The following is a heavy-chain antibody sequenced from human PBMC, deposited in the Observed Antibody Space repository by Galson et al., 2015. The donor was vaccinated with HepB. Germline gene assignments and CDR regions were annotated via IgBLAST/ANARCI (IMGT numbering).Heavy chain of an antibody. D-gene: IGHD6-6*01. V-gene: IGHV3-23*01. CDR3: AKGVRPHSISSFGLDV. CDR1: GFIFSSYA. Sequence: SLRLSCAASGFIFSSYAMSWVRQAPGKGLEWVSAIGGSGDSTHYADSVKGRFTISRDNSKNTLYPQMNSLRAEDTAVYYCAKGVRPHSISSFGLDVWGQGTTVTVSS. J-gene: IGHJ6*02. CDR2: IGGSGDST.